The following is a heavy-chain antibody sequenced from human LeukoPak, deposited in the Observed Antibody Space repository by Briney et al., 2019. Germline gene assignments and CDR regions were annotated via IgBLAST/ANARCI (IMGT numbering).Heavy chain of an antibody. CDR3: ARFSFDRLFFDY. J-gene: IGHJ4*02. V-gene: IGHV4-39*07. CDR1: GGSNSSSSYF. D-gene: IGHD3-22*01. CDR2: IYYAGTT. Sequence: PSETLSLTCTVSGGSNSSSSYFWGWIRQPPGKELEWIGSIYYAGTTYYNPSLKSRVTISLDTSRSQFSLKLSSVTAADTAVYYCARFSFDRLFFDYWGQGTLVTVSS.